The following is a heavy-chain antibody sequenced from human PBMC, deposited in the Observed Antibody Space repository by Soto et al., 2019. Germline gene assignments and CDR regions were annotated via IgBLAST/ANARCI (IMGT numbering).Heavy chain of an antibody. V-gene: IGHV1-46*01. D-gene: IGHD2-8*02. Sequence: QVQLVQSGAEVKKPGASVKVSCKASGYTFINYYIHWVRQAPGHGLEWMAIINPTGGSTNYAQKFQGRITFTMDTSTSTVYMELSSLTSEDTAMYYCARHVAAGDVWGQGTLVTVSS. CDR3: ARHVAAGDV. CDR1: GYTFINYY. CDR2: INPTGGST. J-gene: IGHJ4*02.